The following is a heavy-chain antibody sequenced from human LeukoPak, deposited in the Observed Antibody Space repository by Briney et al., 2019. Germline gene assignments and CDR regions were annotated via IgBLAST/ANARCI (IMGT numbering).Heavy chain of an antibody. V-gene: IGHV4-39*07. CDR3: ARDKCSSTSCYDRTIPPGHFDY. Sequence: KPSETLSLTCTVSGGSISSSIYYWGWIRQPPGKGLEWIGSIYYSGSTYYNPSLKSRVTISVDTSKNQFSLKLSSVTAADTAVYYCARDKCSSTSCYDRTIPPGHFDYWGQGTLVTVSS. CDR2: IYYSGST. CDR1: GGSISSSIYY. J-gene: IGHJ4*02. D-gene: IGHD2-2*01.